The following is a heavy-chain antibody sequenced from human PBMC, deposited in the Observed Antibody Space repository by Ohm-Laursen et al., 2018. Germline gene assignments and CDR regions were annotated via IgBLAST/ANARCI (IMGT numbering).Heavy chain of an antibody. CDR3: ASANDRWDPFDI. V-gene: IGHV4-59*01. D-gene: IGHD2-8*01. Sequence: GTLSLTCTVSGGSFNDNYWNWIRQPPGKGLEWIGYFYYSASTNYNPSLKSRVTISADTSKNQFSLNLSSVTAADTAVYYCASANDRWDPFDIWGQGTMVTVSS. CDR1: GGSFNDNY. CDR2: FYYSAST. J-gene: IGHJ3*02.